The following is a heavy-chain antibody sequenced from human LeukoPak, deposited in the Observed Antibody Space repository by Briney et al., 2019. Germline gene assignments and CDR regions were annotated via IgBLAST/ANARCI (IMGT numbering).Heavy chain of an antibody. J-gene: IGHJ6*02. V-gene: IGHV1-69*04. CDR2: IIPILGIA. CDR3: ARVYGGSRMNV. CDR1: GGTFSSYA. D-gene: IGHD2-15*01. Sequence: SVKVSCKASGGTFSSYAISWVRQAPGQGLEWMGRIIPILGIANYAQKFQGRVTITADKSTSTAYMELSSLRSEDTAVYYCARVYGGSRMNVWGQGTTVTVSS.